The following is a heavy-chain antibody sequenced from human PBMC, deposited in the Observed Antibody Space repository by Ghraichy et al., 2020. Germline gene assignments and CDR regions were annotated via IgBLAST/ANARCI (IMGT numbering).Heavy chain of an antibody. V-gene: IGHV4-39*01. CDR1: GGSISSSSYY. CDR3: ARPIRGYTYGPVDY. Sequence: SETLSLTCTVSGGSISSSSYYWGWIRQPPGKGLEWIGSIYYSGSTNYNPSLKSRVTISVDTSKNQFSLKLSSVTAADTAVYYCARPIRGYTYGPVDYWGQGTLDTVSS. J-gene: IGHJ4*02. D-gene: IGHD5-18*01. CDR2: IYYSGST.